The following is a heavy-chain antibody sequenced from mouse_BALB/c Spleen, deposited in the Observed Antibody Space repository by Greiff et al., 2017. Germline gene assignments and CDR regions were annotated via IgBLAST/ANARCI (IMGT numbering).Heavy chain of an antibody. CDR3: TRADYGYGAYYFDY. D-gene: IGHD1-2*01. V-gene: IGHV1-80*01. J-gene: IGHJ2*01. CDR2: IYPGDGDT. Sequence: QVQLQQSGAELVRPGSSVKISCKASGYAFSSYWMNWVKQRPGQGLEWIGQIYPGDGDTNYNGKFKGKATLTADTSSSTAYMQLSSLTSEDSAVYYCTRADYGYGAYYFDYWGQGTTLTVSS. CDR1: GYAFSSYW.